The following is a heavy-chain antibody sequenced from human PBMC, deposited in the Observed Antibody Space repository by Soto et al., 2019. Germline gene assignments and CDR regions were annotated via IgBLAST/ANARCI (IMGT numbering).Heavy chain of an antibody. J-gene: IGHJ6*03. CDR1: GGSFSGYY. CDR2: INHIGSI. CDR3: ARGGISHWAYFYYMDV. D-gene: IGHD2-21*01. Sequence: SETLSLTCAVYGGSFSGYYWSWIRQPPGKGLDWIGEINHIGSINYNPSLKSRVTISVDTSKNQFSLTLSSVTAADMATYYCARGGISHWAYFYYMDVWDRGTTVTVSS. V-gene: IGHV4-34*01.